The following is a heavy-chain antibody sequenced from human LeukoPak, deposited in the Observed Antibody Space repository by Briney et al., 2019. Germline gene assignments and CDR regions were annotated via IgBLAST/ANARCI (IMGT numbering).Heavy chain of an antibody. J-gene: IGHJ4*02. CDR2: FSGGAGST. CDR3: AKGTYSNTWYTFDY. V-gene: IGHV3-23*01. D-gene: IGHD6-13*01. CDR1: GFTFSSYS. Sequence: GGSLRLSCAASGFTFSSYSMNWVRQAPGKGLEWVSSFSGGAGSTHYADSVKGRVTISRDNSKYTLYLQMNSLRVEDTAVYYCAKGTYSNTWYTFDYWGQGTLVTVSS.